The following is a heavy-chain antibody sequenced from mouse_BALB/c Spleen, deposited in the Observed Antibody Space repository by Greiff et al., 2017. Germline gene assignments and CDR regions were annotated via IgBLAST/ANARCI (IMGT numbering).Heavy chain of an antibody. V-gene: IGHV5-17*02. CDR1: GFTFSSFG. Sequence: EVQLVESGGGLVQPGGSRKLSCAASGFTFSSFGMHWVRQAPEKGLEWVAYISSGSSTIYYADTVKGRFTISRDNPKNTLFLQMTSLRSEDTAMYYCAREGEYYYGSSPHWYFDVWGAGTTVTVSS. CDR3: AREGEYYYGSSPHWYFDV. J-gene: IGHJ1*01. D-gene: IGHD1-1*01. CDR2: ISSGSSTI.